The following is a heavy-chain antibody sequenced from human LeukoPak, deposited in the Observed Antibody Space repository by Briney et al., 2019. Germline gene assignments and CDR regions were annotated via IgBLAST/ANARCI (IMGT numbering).Heavy chain of an antibody. CDR1: GFTFSSYW. CDR3: ARDGYYVSSGYYPL. V-gene: IGHV3-7*01. Sequence: GGSLRLSCAASGFTFSSYWMSWVRQAPGKGLEWVANIKQDGSEKYYVDSVKGRFTISRDNAKNSLYLQMNSLRAEDTAVYYCARDGYYVSSGYYPLWGQGTLVTVSS. J-gene: IGHJ4*02. D-gene: IGHD3-22*01. CDR2: IKQDGSEK.